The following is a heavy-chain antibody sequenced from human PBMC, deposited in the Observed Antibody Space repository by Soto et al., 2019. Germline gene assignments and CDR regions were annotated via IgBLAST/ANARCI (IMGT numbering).Heavy chain of an antibody. CDR3: AKGVLFVVSATAFDY. CDR1: GFTFSTYA. CDR2: ISGSGGST. Sequence: EVQLLESGGGLVQSGGSLRLSCAASGFTFSTYAMSWVRQAPGKGLEWVSVISGSGGSTYYADSVKGRFTISRDNSKNTLYLQINSLRAEDTAIYYCAKGVLFVVSATAFDYWGQGTLVTVSS. D-gene: IGHD2-21*02. J-gene: IGHJ4*02. V-gene: IGHV3-23*01.